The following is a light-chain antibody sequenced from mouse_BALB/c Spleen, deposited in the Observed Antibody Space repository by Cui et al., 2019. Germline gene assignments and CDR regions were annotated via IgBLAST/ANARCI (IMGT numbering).Light chain of an antibody. V-gene: IGKV3-10*01. CDR2: LAS. J-gene: IGKJ2*01. CDR3: QQNNEDPYT. Sequence: NIVLTQSPASLALSPEQRATISCRASASFDSYGNSFMHWYQQKPGQPPKLLIELASNLESWVPARFSGSGSRTDFTLTIDPVEADDAATYYCQQNNEDPYTFGGGTKLEIK. CDR1: ASFDSYGNSF.